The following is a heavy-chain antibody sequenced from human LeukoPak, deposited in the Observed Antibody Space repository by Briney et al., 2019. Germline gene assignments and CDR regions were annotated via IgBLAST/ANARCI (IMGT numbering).Heavy chain of an antibody. J-gene: IGHJ4*02. V-gene: IGHV3-30*02. CDR2: IRYDGSNK. Sequence: QSGGSLKLSCAASGFGFSGYGMHWVRQVPGMGLEWVAFIRYDGSNKYYADSVKGRFTISRDNSKNTLSLQMNSLRAEDTAVYYCAKESGVPATHFDYWGQGTQVTVSS. CDR3: AKESGVPATHFDY. CDR1: GFGFSGYG. D-gene: IGHD2-2*01.